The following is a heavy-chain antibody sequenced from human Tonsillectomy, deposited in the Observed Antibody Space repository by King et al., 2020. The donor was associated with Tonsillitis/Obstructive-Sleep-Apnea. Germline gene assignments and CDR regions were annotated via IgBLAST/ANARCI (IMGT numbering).Heavy chain of an antibody. CDR1: GGTFSSYA. Sequence: GQLVQSGAEVKKPGSSVKVSCQASGGTFSSYAISWVRQAPGQGLEWMGGIIPIFGTANYAQKFQGRVTITADESTSTAYMELSSLRSEDTAVYYCARDGDGYCSGGSCYSSDYWGQGTLVTVSS. V-gene: IGHV1-69*01. CDR2: IIPIFGTA. CDR3: ARDGDGYCSGGSCYSSDY. J-gene: IGHJ4*02. D-gene: IGHD2-15*01.